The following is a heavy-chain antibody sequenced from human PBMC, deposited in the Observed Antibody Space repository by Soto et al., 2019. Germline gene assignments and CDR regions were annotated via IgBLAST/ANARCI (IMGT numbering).Heavy chain of an antibody. J-gene: IGHJ4*02. D-gene: IGHD3-3*01. CDR3: AKGTHYGFWSDYSRDFDY. Sequence: EVVLLESGGGLVQPGGSLRLSCAAAGFTFSTYAMTWVRQAPGKGLEWVSGLSGSGTSTYYADSVKGRFTISRDNSEHTLYLQLNSRRAEDTAVYYCAKGTHYGFWSDYSRDFDYWGQGTLVTVAS. CDR2: LSGSGTST. V-gene: IGHV3-23*01. CDR1: GFTFSTYA.